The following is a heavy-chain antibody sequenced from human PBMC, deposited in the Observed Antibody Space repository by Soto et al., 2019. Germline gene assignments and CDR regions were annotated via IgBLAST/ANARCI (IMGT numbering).Heavy chain of an antibody. D-gene: IGHD2-15*01. J-gene: IGHJ4*02. CDR3: ASATHGMFISFDY. CDR1: GFTFSDYA. Sequence: GGSLRLSCEASGFTFSDYAMHWVRQAPGRGLEWVALISYDGSNQYFPDSLKGRFTISRDNSKNTLYLEMNSLKPEDTAVYHCASATHGMFISFDYLGQGT. CDR2: ISYDGSNQ. V-gene: IGHV3-30-3*01.